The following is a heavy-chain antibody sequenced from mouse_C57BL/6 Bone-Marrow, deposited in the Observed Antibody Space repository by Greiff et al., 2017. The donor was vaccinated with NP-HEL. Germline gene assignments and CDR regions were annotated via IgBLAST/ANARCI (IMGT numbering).Heavy chain of an antibody. D-gene: IGHD3-1*01. Sequence: EVKVVESGGGLVQPGGSLSLSCAASGFTFTDYYMSWVRQPPGKALEWLGFIRNKANGYTTEYSASVKGRFTISRDNSQSILYLQMNALRAEDSATYYCARHPRGYYFDYWGQGTTLTVSS. V-gene: IGHV7-3*01. CDR1: GFTFTDYY. J-gene: IGHJ2*01. CDR2: IRNKANGYTT. CDR3: ARHPRGYYFDY.